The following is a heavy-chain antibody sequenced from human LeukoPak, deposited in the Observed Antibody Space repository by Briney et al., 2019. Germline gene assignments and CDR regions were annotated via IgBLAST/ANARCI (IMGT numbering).Heavy chain of an antibody. CDR1: GFTFSSYE. CDR3: ARDGSWDY. CDR2: ISSSGSTM. J-gene: IGHJ4*02. Sequence: GGSLRLSCAASGFTFSSYEMNWVRQAPGKGLEWVSYISSSGSTMYYADSVKGRFTISRDNAKNSLYLQMNSLRAEDTAVYYCARDGSWDYWGQGTLVTVSS. V-gene: IGHV3-48*03. D-gene: IGHD6-6*01.